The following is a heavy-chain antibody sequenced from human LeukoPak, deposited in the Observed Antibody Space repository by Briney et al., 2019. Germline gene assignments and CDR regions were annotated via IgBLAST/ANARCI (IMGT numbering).Heavy chain of an antibody. V-gene: IGHV1-24*01. CDR3: ATSPPGYYDKLDIDY. D-gene: IGHD3-22*01. CDR1: GYTLTELS. Sequence: ASVKVSCKVSGYTLTELSMHWVRQAPGKGLEWMGGFDPEDGETIYAQKFQGRVTMTEDTSTDTAYMELSSLRSEDTAVYYCATSPPGYYDKLDIDYWGQGTLVTVSS. CDR2: FDPEDGET. J-gene: IGHJ4*02.